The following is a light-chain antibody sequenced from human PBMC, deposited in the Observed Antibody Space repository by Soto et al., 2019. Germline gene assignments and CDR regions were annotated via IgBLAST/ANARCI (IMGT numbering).Light chain of an antibody. J-gene: IGKJ1*01. CDR3: QQYNSYST. V-gene: IGKV1-5*03. CDR2: KAS. CDR1: QTISSW. Sequence: DIQMTQSPSTLSGSGGERVTITCRASQTISSWLAWYQQKPGKAPKLLIYKASTLKSGVPSRFSGSGSGTEFTLTISSLQPDDFATYYCQQYNSYSTFGQGTKVDIK.